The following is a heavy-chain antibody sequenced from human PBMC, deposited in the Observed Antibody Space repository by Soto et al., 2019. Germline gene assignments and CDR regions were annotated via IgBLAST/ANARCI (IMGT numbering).Heavy chain of an antibody. Sequence: GSLIRSCAASGFTFTSYSMNWVLQAPGKGLEWVSSISSTTNYIYYGDSMKGRFTISRDNAKNSLYLEMNSLRAEDTAVYYCARESEDLTSNFDYWGQGTMVTVSS. CDR3: ARESEDLTSNFDY. CDR2: ISSTTNYI. V-gene: IGHV3-21*06. CDR1: GFTFTSYS. J-gene: IGHJ4*02.